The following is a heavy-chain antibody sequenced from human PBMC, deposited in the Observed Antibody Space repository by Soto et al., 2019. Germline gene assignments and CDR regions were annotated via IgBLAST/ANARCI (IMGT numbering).Heavy chain of an antibody. CDR1: GYTFTSYD. CDR3: ARENQHYDFWSGYSLRYYYGMDV. Sequence: ASVKVSCKASGYTFTSYDINWVRQATGQGLEWMGWMNPNSGNTGYAQKFQGRVTMTRNTSISTAYMELSSLRSEDTAVYYCARENQHYDFWSGYSLRYYYGMDVWGQGTTVTAP. D-gene: IGHD3-3*01. J-gene: IGHJ6*02. V-gene: IGHV1-8*01. CDR2: MNPNSGNT.